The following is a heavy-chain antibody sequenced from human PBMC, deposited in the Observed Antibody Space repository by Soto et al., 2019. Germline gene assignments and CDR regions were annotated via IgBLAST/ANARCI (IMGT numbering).Heavy chain of an antibody. CDR3: ADSSGYPWGGV. Sequence: GGSLRLSCAASGFTFSSYAMSWVRQAPGKGLEWVSAISGSGGSTYYADSVKGRLTISRDNSKNTLYLQMNSLRAEDTAVYYCADSSGYPWGGVWGQGTLVTVSS. D-gene: IGHD3-22*01. V-gene: IGHV3-23*01. CDR1: GFTFSSYA. J-gene: IGHJ4*02. CDR2: ISGSGGST.